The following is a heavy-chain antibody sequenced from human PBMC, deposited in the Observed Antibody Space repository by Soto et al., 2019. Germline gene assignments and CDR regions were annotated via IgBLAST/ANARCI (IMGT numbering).Heavy chain of an antibody. D-gene: IGHD3-22*01. CDR1: GFTFSDYY. Sequence: QVQLVESGGGLVKPGGSLRLSCAASGFTFSDYYMSWIRQAPGKGLEWVSYISSSGRTIYYADSVKGRFTISRDNAKNSLYLQMTSLRAEDTAVYYCARQKAWTGEWLSLYAPGMDVWGQGTTVTVSS. CDR3: ARQKAWTGEWLSLYAPGMDV. V-gene: IGHV3-11*01. J-gene: IGHJ6*02. CDR2: ISSSGRTI.